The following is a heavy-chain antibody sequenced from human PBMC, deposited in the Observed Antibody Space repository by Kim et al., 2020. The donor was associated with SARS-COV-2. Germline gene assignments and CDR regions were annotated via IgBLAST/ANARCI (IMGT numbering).Heavy chain of an antibody. CDR3: ARDPGYSSYDSNWFDP. Sequence: GGSLRLSCAASGFTFSDYYMSWIRQAPGKGLEWVSYISSSGSTIYYADSVKGRFTISRDNAKNSLYLQMNSRRAEDTAVYYCARDPGYSSYDSNWFDPWGQGTLVTVSS. CDR1: GFTFSDYY. D-gene: IGHD5-12*01. V-gene: IGHV3-11*01. J-gene: IGHJ5*02. CDR2: ISSSGSTI.